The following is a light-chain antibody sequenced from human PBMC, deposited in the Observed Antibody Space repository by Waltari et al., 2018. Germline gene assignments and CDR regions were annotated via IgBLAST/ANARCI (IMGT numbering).Light chain of an antibody. J-gene: IGLJ7*01. CDR1: SSNIGNNY. CDR3: GTWDSSLSGAV. Sequence: QSVLTQPPSVSAAPGQRVTISCSGGSSNIGNNYVSWYRQFPGTAPKRLIDETTERPAGIPGRFTGYKAGTAATLDITGRQAGDEAEYYCGTWDSSLSGAVFGGGTHLTVL. CDR2: ETT. V-gene: IGLV1-51*02.